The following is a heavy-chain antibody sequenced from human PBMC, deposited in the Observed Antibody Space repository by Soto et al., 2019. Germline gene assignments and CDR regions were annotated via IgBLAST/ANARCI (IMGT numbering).Heavy chain of an antibody. Sequence: ASVKVSCKASGYTFTSYGISWVRQAPGQGLEWMGWISAYNGNTNYAQKLQGRVTMTTDTSKNTLYLQMNSLRAEDTAVYYCAKGHIVATIPGSFDYWGQGTLVTVSS. V-gene: IGHV1-18*01. CDR3: AKGHIVATIPGSFDY. CDR1: GYTFTSYG. D-gene: IGHD5-12*01. CDR2: ISAYNGNT. J-gene: IGHJ4*02.